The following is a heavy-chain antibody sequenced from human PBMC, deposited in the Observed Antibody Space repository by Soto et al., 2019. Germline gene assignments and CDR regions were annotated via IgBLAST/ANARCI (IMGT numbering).Heavy chain of an antibody. Sequence: QVQLVECGGGVVQPGRSLRLSCAASGFTFSSYAMHWVRQAPGKGLEWVAVISYDGSNKYYADSVKGRFTISRDNSKNTLYLQMNSLRAEDTAVYYCARDIEEQLVRYYYYGMDVWGQGTTVTVSS. J-gene: IGHJ6*02. CDR2: ISYDGSNK. CDR3: ARDIEEQLVRYYYYGMDV. D-gene: IGHD6-6*01. CDR1: GFTFSSYA. V-gene: IGHV3-30-3*01.